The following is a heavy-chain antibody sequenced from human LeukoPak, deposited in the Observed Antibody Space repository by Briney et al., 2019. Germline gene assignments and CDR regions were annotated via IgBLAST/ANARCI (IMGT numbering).Heavy chain of an antibody. CDR1: GYNFTSYW. Sequence: GESLKISCKGSGYNFTSYWIGWVRQMPGKGLEWMGIIYPGDSDTRYSPSFQGQVTISADKSISTAYLQWSSLKASDTAMYYCARLLSDYDFWSGPNPGAFDIWGQGTMVTVSS. CDR3: ARLLSDYDFWSGPNPGAFDI. CDR2: IYPGDSDT. D-gene: IGHD3-3*01. V-gene: IGHV5-51*01. J-gene: IGHJ3*02.